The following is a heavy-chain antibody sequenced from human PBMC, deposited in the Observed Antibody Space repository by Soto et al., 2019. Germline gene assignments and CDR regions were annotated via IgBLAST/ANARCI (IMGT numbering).Heavy chain of an antibody. V-gene: IGHV3-15*07. J-gene: IGHJ6*02. CDR1: GFTFSNAW. CDR3: TTDLTDGSGSYYYYYYGMDV. CDR2: IKSKTDGGTT. D-gene: IGHD3-10*01. Sequence: GGSLRLSCAASGFTFSNAWMNWVRQAPGKGLKWVGRIKSKTDGGTTDYAAPVKGRFTISRDDSKNTLYLQMNSLKTEDTAVYYCTTDLTDGSGSYYYYYYGMDVWGQGTTVTVSS.